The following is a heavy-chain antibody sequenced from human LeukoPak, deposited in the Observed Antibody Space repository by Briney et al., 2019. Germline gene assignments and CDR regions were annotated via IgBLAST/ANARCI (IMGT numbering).Heavy chain of an antibody. Sequence: SETLSLACTVSGGSISSGSYYWSWIRQPAGKGLEWIGRIYTSGSTNYNPSLKSRVTISVDTSKNQFSLKLSSVTAADTAVYYCARDHFSPRGYYYYMDVWGKGTTVTVSS. J-gene: IGHJ6*03. CDR2: IYTSGST. CDR3: ARDHFSPRGYYYYMDV. CDR1: GGSISSGSYY. D-gene: IGHD2/OR15-2a*01. V-gene: IGHV4-61*02.